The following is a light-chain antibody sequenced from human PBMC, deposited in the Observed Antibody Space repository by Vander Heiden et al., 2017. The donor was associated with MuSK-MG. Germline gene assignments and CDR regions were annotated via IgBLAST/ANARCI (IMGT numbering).Light chain of an antibody. V-gene: IGKV1-39*01. CDR1: HSISNY. J-gene: IGKJ1*01. CDR2: AAS. CDR3: QQSYSSPRT. Sequence: DIQRTQSPSSLSASVGDRVTITCRASHSISNYLNWYQQKPGKAPKLLIYAASSLQSGVPSRFRGSGSGTDFTLTISSLQPEDFAIYYCQQSYSSPRTFGQGTKVEIK.